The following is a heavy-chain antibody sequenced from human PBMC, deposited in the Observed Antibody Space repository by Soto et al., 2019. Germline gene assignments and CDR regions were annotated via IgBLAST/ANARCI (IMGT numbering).Heavy chain of an antibody. J-gene: IGHJ6*02. Sequence: SETLSLTCAVSGGSISSGGYSWIWIRQPPEKGLKRIEYIYHSGSTYYNPSLKSRVTISVDTSKNQLSLKLSSVTAADTAVYYCASVTRTCISTSCYRYYYGMDVWGQGTTVTVSS. V-gene: IGHV4-30-2*02. CDR2: IYHSGST. CDR1: GGSISSGGYS. D-gene: IGHD2-2*02. CDR3: ASVTRTCISTSCYRYYYGMDV.